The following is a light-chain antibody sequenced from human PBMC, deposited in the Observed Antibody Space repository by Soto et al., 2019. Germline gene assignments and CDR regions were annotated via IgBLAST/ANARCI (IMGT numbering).Light chain of an antibody. J-gene: IGLJ1*01. CDR3: SLYTNDRTYV. CDR2: EVN. CDR1: SSDFNNYNR. V-gene: IGLV2-18*01. Sequence: QSVLTLPPSVSGSPGQSVTISCTGTSSDFNNYNRVSWYQRPPGTGPKLIIFEVNNRPSGVPDRFSGSKSGNTASLTISGLQAEDEGEYYCSLYTNDRTYVLGPWKKVTVL.